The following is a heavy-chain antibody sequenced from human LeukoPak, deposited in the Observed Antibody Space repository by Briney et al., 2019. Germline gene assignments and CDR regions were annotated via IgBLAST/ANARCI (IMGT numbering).Heavy chain of an antibody. CDR1: GGSISSSSYY. V-gene: IGHV4-39*01. CDR2: IYYSGST. J-gene: IGHJ4*02. D-gene: IGHD3-10*01. CDR3: ARITYYKAGLGFLIQKRSDY. Sequence: MASETLSLTCTVSGGSISSSSYYWGWIRQPPGKGLEWIGSIYYSGSTYYNPSLKSRVTISVDTSRNQLSLKLSSVTAADTAVYYCARITYYKAGLGFLIQKRSDYWGQGTLVTVSS.